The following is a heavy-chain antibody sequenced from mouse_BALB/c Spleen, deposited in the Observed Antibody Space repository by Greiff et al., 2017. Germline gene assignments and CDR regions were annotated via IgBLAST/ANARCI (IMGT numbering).Heavy chain of an antibody. D-gene: IGHD2-14*01. J-gene: IGHJ4*01. CDR1: GFTFTDYY. V-gene: IGHV7-3*02. CDR3: ARYRYDNAMDY. Sequence: EVQRVESGGGLVQPGGSLRLSCATSGFTFTDYYMSWVRQPPGKALEWLGFIRNKANGYTTEYSASVKGRFTISRDNSQSILYLQMNTLRAEDSATYYCARYRYDNAMDYWGQGTSVTVSS. CDR2: IRNKANGYTT.